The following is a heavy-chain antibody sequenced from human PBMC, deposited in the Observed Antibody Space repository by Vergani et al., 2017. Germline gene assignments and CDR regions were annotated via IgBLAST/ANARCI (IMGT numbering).Heavy chain of an antibody. CDR2: IYYSGST. CDR3: ARVIAASDAFDI. CDR1: GGSISSYY. J-gene: IGHJ3*02. V-gene: IGHV4-59*01. D-gene: IGHD6-6*01. Sequence: QVQLQESGPGLVKPSETLSLTCTVSGGSISSYYWSWFRQPPGKGLEWIWYIYYSGSTNYNPSLKNRVTISVDTSKNQFSLKLSSVTAADTAVYYCARVIAASDAFDIWGQGTMVTVSS.